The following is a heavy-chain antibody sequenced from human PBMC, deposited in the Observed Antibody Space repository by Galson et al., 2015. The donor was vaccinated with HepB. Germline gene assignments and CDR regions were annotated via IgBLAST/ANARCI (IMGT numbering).Heavy chain of an antibody. V-gene: IGHV1-18*04. Sequence: SVKVSCKASGYTFTSYGISWVRQAPGQGLEWMGWISAYNGNTNYAQKFQGRVTITADESTSTAYMELSSLRSEDTAVYYCARGLPEVLQGDRGYFQHWGQGTLVTVSS. CDR1: GYTFTSYG. J-gene: IGHJ1*01. D-gene: IGHD2-2*01. CDR3: ARGLPEVLQGDRGYFQH. CDR2: ISAYNGNT.